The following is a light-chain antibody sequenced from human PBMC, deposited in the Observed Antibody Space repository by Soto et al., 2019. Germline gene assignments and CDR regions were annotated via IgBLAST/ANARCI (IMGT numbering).Light chain of an antibody. V-gene: IGKV3-15*01. CDR1: QSVTSN. J-gene: IGKJ2*01. Sequence: EIVMTQSPATLSVSPGEGATLSCRASQSVTSNLAWYQQQPGQAPRLLIYGTSTRATGIPARLSGSGSGTEFTLTISSLQSEDFAVYYCQQYNNWPPYTFGQGTKLEIK. CDR3: QQYNNWPPYT. CDR2: GTS.